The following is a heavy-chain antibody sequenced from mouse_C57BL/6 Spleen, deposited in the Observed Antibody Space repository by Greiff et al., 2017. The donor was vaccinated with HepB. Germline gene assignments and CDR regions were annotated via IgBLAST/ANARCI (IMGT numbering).Heavy chain of an antibody. CDR3: ARRGDYGFPYYFDY. Sequence: VQLQESGPELVRPGSSVKLSCKASGYTFTSYWMDWVKQRPGQGLEWIGNIYPSDSETHYNQKFKDKATLTVDKSSSTAYMQLSSLTSEDSAVYYCARRGDYGFPYYFDYWGQGTTLTVSS. D-gene: IGHD1-1*01. CDR1: GYTFTSYW. J-gene: IGHJ2*01. V-gene: IGHV1-61*01. CDR2: IYPSDSET.